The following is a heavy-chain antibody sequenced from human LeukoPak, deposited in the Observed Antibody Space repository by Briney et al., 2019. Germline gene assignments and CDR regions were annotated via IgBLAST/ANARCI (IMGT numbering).Heavy chain of an antibody. J-gene: IGHJ4*01. Sequence: PGGSLRLSCAASGFSVSRNDMSWVRQAPGKGPEWVSLIYAGGSTRAFYADSVEGRFTGSRHDSKNTLDLQMDGLRPDDTAVYYCLRQGIGDPPRWGPGTLVTVSS. V-gene: IGHV3-53*04. CDR2: IYAGGSTRA. D-gene: IGHD3-16*01. CDR1: GFSVSRND. CDR3: LRQGIGDPPR.